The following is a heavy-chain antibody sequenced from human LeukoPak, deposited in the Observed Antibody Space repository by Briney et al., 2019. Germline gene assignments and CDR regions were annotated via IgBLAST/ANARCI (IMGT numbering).Heavy chain of an antibody. CDR1: GYTFTGYY. V-gene: IGHV1-2*02. CDR2: INPNSGDT. J-gene: IGHJ6*02. D-gene: IGHD3-22*01. Sequence: ASVKVSCKASGYTFTGYYIHWVRQAPEQGLEWMGWINPNSGDTNFAQKFQGRVTMTRDTSISTAYMELSSLRSDDTAVYYCARDYYDSSGYYYYYYYYGMDVWGQGTTVTVSS. CDR3: ARDYYDSSGYYYYYYYYGMDV.